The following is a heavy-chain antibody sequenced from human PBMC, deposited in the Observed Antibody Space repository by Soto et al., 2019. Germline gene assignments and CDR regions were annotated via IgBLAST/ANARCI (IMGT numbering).Heavy chain of an antibody. V-gene: IGHV4-59*01. J-gene: IGHJ4*02. D-gene: IGHD3-3*01. Sequence: SETLSLTCSVSGGSISGSYWSWIRQSPGKGLEWLGYVYYTGSTNYSPSLRSRVSISVDTSKNEFSLRPSSVTAADTAVYFCARSVAVPRAHTHYCGQGTQVTVSS. CDR2: VYYTGST. CDR1: GGSISGSY. CDR3: ARSVAVPRAHTHY.